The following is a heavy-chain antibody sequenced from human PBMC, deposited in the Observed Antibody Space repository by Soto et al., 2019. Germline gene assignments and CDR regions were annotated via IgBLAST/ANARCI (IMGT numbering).Heavy chain of an antibody. CDR3: ARRVYDSSGYYYVSAFDI. CDR2: IYHSGST. V-gene: IGHV4-4*02. J-gene: IGHJ3*02. D-gene: IGHD3-22*01. Sequence: SETLSLTCAVSGGSISSSNWWSWVRQPPGKGLEWIGEIYHSGSTNYNPSLKSRVTISLDKSKDQFSLKLSSVTAAGPAVYYCARRVYDSSGYYYVSAFDIWGQGTMVTVSS. CDR1: GGSISSSNW.